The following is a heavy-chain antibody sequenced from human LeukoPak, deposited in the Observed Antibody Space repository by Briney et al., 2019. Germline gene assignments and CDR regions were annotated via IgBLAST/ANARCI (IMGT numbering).Heavy chain of an antibody. CDR2: IDPNSGGT. J-gene: IGHJ4*02. D-gene: IGHD3-16*02. CDR1: VYTFTSYA. Sequence: ASVKVSCKACVYTFTSYAMHWLRQATGQRLDWMGWIDPNSGGTNYAQKFQGRVTMTRDTSISTAYMELSRLRSDDTAVYYCAREGAPYDYVWGSYRYFDYWGQGTLVTVSS. CDR3: AREGAPYDYVWGSYRYFDY. V-gene: IGHV1-2*02.